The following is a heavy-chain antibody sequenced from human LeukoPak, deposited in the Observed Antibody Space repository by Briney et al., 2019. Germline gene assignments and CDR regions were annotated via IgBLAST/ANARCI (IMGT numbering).Heavy chain of an antibody. CDR3: ARCLLTGYSIY. J-gene: IGHJ4*02. V-gene: IGHV1-18*01. Sequence: ASVKVSCKTSGYTFTSYGISWVRQAPGQGLEWMGWISGSTGNTKYAQRLQGRVTMTTDTSTSTAYMELRGLGSDDTALYYCARCLLTGYSIYWGQGALVTVSS. D-gene: IGHD3-9*01. CDR2: ISGSTGNT. CDR1: GYTFTSYG.